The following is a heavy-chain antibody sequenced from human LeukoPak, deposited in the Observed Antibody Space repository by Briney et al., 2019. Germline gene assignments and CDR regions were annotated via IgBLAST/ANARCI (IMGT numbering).Heavy chain of an antibody. V-gene: IGHV4-34*01. D-gene: IGHD6-13*01. CDR3: ARPAFRSSWSYYYYMDV. Sequence: SETLSLTCAVYGGSFSGYYWSWIRQPPGKGLEWTGEINHSGSTNYNPSLKSRVTISVDTSKNQFSLKLSSVTAADTAVYYCARPAFRSSWSYYYYMDVWGKGTTVTVSS. J-gene: IGHJ6*03. CDR2: INHSGST. CDR1: GGSFSGYY.